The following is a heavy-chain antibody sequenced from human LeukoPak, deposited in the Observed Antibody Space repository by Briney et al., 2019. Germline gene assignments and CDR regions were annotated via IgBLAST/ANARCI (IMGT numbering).Heavy chain of an antibody. CDR2: VSGSGSST. CDR3: AKGAASRGYTYVAN. D-gene: IGHD5-18*01. Sequence: GGSLRLSCAASAFTFRSYAMIWVRQAPGKGLEWVSTVSGSGSSTYYADSVKGRFTISRDNSNNTLYLQMNSLRAEDTAVYYCAKGAASRGYTYVANWGQGTLVTVSS. CDR1: AFTFRSYA. J-gene: IGHJ4*02. V-gene: IGHV3-23*01.